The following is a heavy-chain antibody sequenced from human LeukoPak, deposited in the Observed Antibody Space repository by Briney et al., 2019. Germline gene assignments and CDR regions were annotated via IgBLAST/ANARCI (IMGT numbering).Heavy chain of an antibody. CDR1: GGTFSSYA. D-gene: IGHD1-26*01. V-gene: IGHV1-69*13. CDR2: IIPIFGTA. Sequence: ASVKVSCTASGGTFSSYAISWVRQAPGQGLEWMGGIIPIFGTANYAQKFQGRVTITADESTSTAYMELSSLRSEDTAVYYCATEVGATTSFDYWGQGTLVTVSS. J-gene: IGHJ4*02. CDR3: ATEVGATTSFDY.